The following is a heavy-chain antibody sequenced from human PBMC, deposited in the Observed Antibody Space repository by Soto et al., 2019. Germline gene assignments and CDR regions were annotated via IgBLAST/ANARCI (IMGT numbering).Heavy chain of an antibody. CDR2: IYHSGGT. CDR1: GGSISSGGYS. CDR3: ANAGSYYTPNYYYGMDV. V-gene: IGHV4-30-2*01. J-gene: IGHJ6*02. D-gene: IGHD3-10*01. Sequence: QLQLQESGSGLVKPSQTLSLTCAVSGGSISSGGYSWSWIRQPPGKGLEWIGYIYHSGGTYYNPSLKSRVTISVDTSKNQFSLKLSSVTAADTAVYYCANAGSYYTPNYYYGMDVWGQGTTVTVSS.